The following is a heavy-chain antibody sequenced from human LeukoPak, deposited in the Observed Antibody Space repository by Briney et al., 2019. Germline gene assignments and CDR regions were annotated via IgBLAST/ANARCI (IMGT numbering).Heavy chain of an antibody. V-gene: IGHV3-23*01. CDR2: ISGSGRQT. CDR3: AKHLRTHVWFFDY. J-gene: IGHJ4*02. CDR1: GFTFSSYA. Sequence: GGSLRLSCAASGFTFSSYALGWVRQAPGKGLEWVSLISGSGRQTEYGDSVKGRFTISRDNSKNTLSLQINSLKAEDTAIYYCAKHLRTHVWFFDYWGQGTLVTVSS. D-gene: IGHD3-9*01.